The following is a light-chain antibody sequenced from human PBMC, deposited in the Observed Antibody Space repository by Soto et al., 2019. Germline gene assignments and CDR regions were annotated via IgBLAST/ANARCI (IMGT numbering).Light chain of an antibody. CDR3: QQYNNWLYT. CDR2: GAS. CDR1: QSVSSN. Sequence: EIVMTQSPATLSVSPGERVTLSCRASQSVSSNLAWYQQKPGQAPRLLIYGASTRATGIPARFSGSGSGTEFTLTISSLQSEDFAVYYCQQYNNWLYTFGQGTKVDIK. J-gene: IGKJ2*01. V-gene: IGKV3-15*01.